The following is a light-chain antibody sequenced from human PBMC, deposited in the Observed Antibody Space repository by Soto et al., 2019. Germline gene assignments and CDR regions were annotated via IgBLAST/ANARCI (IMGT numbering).Light chain of an antibody. CDR3: QLTELT. CDR1: QSVSSSY. V-gene: IGKV3-20*01. CDR2: GAS. Sequence: EIVLTQSPGTLSLSPGERATLSCRASQSVSSSYLAWYQQKPGQAPRLLIYGASSRAPGIPDRFSGSGSGTDFTLTISRLEPEDFAVYYCQLTELTFGGGTKVEIK. J-gene: IGKJ4*01.